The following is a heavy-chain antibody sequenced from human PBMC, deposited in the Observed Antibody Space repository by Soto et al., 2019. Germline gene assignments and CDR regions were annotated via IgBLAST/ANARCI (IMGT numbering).Heavy chain of an antibody. CDR2: IYPIGNT. D-gene: IGHD3-9*01. Sequence: QVQLQESGSGLVKPSQTLTLTCAVSGDSISSSAYTWSWLRQPPGKGLEWIGYIYPIGNTSYNASLNGRVSIAADTSKNQFSLKLTSVTAADTAVYYCARVDSKAFGRVFFDSWGQGTLVTVSS. CDR1: GDSISSSAYT. CDR3: ARVDSKAFGRVFFDS. V-gene: IGHV4-30-2*01. J-gene: IGHJ4*02.